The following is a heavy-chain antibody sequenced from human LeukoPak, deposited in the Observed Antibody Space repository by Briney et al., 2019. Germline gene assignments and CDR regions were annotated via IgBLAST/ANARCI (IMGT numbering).Heavy chain of an antibody. CDR2: FYTSGRT. CDR1: GGSISTSQY. Sequence: SETLSLTCIDSGGSISTSQYWGWIRQPPGKGLEWIGSFYTSGRTYYNPSLKSRVTISVDKSKNQFSLKLSSVTAADTAVYYCARRNRELLWFGKFDYWGQGTLVTVSS. D-gene: IGHD3-10*01. J-gene: IGHJ4*02. CDR3: ARRNRELLWFGKFDY. V-gene: IGHV4-39*07.